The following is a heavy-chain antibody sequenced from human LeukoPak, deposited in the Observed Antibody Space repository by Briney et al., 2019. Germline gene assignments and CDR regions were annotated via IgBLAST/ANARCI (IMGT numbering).Heavy chain of an antibody. CDR2: ISTTGST. J-gene: IGHJ4*02. CDR3: ARDLVGASGY. Sequence: SETLSLTCTVSGDSISSYYWSWIRQPAGKGLEWIGRISTTGSTNYNPSLKSRVTMSLDTSKNQFSLKLSSLTAADTAVYYCARDLVGASGYWGQGTLVTVSS. D-gene: IGHD1-26*01. V-gene: IGHV4-4*07. CDR1: GDSISSYY.